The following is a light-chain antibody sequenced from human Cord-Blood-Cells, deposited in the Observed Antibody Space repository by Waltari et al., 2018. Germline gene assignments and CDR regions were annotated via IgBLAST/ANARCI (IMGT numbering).Light chain of an antibody. J-gene: IGKJ5*01. CDR1: QDISNY. V-gene: IGKV1-33*01. Sequence: DIQMTQSPSSLSASVGDRVTITCLASQDISNYLNWYQQKPGKAPKLLNYDASNLETGVPSRFSGSGSGTDFTFTISSLQPEDIATYYCQQYDNLPSITFGQGTRLEIK. CDR2: DAS. CDR3: QQYDNLPSIT.